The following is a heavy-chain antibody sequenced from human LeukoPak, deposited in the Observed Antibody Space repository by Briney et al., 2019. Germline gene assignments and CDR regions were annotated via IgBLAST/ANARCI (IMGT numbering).Heavy chain of an antibody. Sequence: SETLSLTCTVSGGSISSGGYYWSWIRQHPGKGLEWIGYIYYSGSTYYNPSLKSRVTISVDTSKNQFSLRLTSVTAADTAVYYCAILRGLYFDYWGQGTLVTVSS. CDR3: AILRGLYFDY. J-gene: IGHJ4*02. V-gene: IGHV4-31*03. D-gene: IGHD3-10*01. CDR2: IYYSGST. CDR1: GGSISSGGYY.